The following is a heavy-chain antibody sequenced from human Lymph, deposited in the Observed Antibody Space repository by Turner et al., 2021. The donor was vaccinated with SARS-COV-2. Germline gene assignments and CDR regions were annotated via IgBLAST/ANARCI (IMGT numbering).Heavy chain of an antibody. V-gene: IGHV3-53*02. CDR3: ARDNPHDAFDI. J-gene: IGHJ3*02. Sequence: EVQLVETGGGLIQPGGSLRRSCAASVFNVSSNYMSWVRQAPGKGLEWVSVIYSGGSTFYADSVRGRFTISRDNSKNTLYLQMNSLRAEDTAVYYCARDNPHDAFDIWGQGTMVTVSS. CDR1: VFNVSSNY. CDR2: IYSGGST.